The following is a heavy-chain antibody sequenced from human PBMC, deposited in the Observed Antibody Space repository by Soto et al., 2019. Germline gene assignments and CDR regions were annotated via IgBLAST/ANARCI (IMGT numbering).Heavy chain of an antibody. CDR2: ISYDGSSQ. CDR3: VRDGVGGTAFFGFFDY. V-gene: IGHV3-30*03. CDR1: GFIFASFG. J-gene: IGHJ4*02. D-gene: IGHD1-26*01. Sequence: GGSLRLSCTASGFIFASFGMHWVRQAPGKGLEWVAVISYDGSSQYYADSVKGRVTISRDNSKNTVSLQLSSLGAEDTAVYYCVRDGVGGTAFFGFFDYWGQGTLVTVSS.